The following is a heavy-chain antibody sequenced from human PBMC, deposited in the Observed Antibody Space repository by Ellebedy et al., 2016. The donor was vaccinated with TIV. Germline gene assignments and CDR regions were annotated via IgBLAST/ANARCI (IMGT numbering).Heavy chain of an antibody. J-gene: IGHJ6*03. V-gene: IGHV3-74*01. CDR1: GFTFSSYA. D-gene: IGHD3/OR15-3a*01. CDR2: INSDGSST. CDR3: ARDRVNFGPKRNCYMDV. Sequence: GGSLRLSXAASGFTFSSYAMSWVRQAPGKGLVWVSRINSDGSSTSYADSVKGRFTISRDNAKNTLYLQMNSLRAEDTAVYYCARDRVNFGPKRNCYMDVWGKGTTVTVSS.